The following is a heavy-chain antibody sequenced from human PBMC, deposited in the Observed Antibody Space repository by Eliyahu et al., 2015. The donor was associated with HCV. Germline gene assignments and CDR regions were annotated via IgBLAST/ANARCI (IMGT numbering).Heavy chain of an antibody. V-gene: IGHV4-39*01. J-gene: IGHJ4*02. CDR1: GDSIXSSTYY. Sequence: QLQLQESGPGLVRPSETLSLTCTVSGDSIXSSTYYWGWIRQPPGKGLEWIAIVYYSGNTYYNPSLKSRVTISVDTSKNQFSLRLSSVTAADTAVYYCARHKMRFGYYFDYWGQGALVTVSS. CDR2: VYYSGNT. D-gene: IGHD3-10*01. CDR3: ARHKMRFGYYFDY.